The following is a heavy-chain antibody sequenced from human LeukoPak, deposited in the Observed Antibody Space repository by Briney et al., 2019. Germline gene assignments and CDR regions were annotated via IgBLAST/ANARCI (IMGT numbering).Heavy chain of an antibody. CDR1: GFTFSSYA. V-gene: IGHV3-30-3*01. D-gene: IGHD2-2*02. CDR3: ARDVLVVPAAIRESVRYYYYGMDV. CDR2: MSYDGSDK. J-gene: IGHJ6*02. Sequence: GGALRLSCAASGFTFSSYAMHWGREAPGEGRERGAVMSYDGSDKYYADSVKGRLTISRDNAKNTLYLQLNSLRAEDTAVYYCARDVLVVPAAIRESVRYYYYGMDVWGQGPTVTVSS.